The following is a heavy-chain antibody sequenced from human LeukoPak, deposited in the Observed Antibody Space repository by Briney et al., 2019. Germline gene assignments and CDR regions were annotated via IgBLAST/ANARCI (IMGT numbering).Heavy chain of an antibody. CDR3: ARIVSSIAAADSYDY. J-gene: IGHJ4*02. CDR1: GFTFDDYA. V-gene: IGHV3-9*01. Sequence: GGSLRLSCAASGFTFDDYAMHWVRQVPGKGLEWVSRISWNSGSIDYADSVKGRFTISRDNAKKSLYLQMNSLRAEDTAVYYCARIVSSIAAADSYDYWGQGTLVTVSS. CDR2: ISWNSGSI. D-gene: IGHD6-13*01.